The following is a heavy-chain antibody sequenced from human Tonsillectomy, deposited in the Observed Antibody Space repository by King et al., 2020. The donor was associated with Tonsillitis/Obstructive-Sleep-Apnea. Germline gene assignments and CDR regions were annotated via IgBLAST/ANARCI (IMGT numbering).Heavy chain of an antibody. Sequence: QLQEAGPGLVKPSETLSLTCTVSGGSISSYYWSWIRQPPGKGLEWIGHIYYSGSTNYNPSLKSRVTISVDTSKNQFSLKLSSVTAADTAVYSCARAVDYNWFDPWGQGTLVTVSS. J-gene: IGHJ5*02. CDR3: ARAVDYNWFDP. CDR2: IYYSGST. CDR1: GGSISSYY. V-gene: IGHV4-59*01.